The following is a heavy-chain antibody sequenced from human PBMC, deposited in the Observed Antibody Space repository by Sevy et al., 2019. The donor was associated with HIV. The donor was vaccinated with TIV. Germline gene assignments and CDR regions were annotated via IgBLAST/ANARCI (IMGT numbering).Heavy chain of an antibody. V-gene: IGHV3-48*01. CDR3: AREGGYTDQGMDV. Sequence: GGCLRLSCVASGFAFGTYDMIWVRQAPGKGLEWLSYINGGNNIIHYADSVKGRFTISRDNARNSLYLQMNNVRAEDTAMYYCAREGGYTDQGMDVWGQGTTVTVSS. J-gene: IGHJ6*02. CDR1: GFAFGTYD. D-gene: IGHD5-12*01. CDR2: INGGNNII.